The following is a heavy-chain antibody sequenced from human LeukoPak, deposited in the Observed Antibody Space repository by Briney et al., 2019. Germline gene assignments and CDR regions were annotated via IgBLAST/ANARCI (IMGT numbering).Heavy chain of an antibody. D-gene: IGHD2-2*01. J-gene: IGHJ3*02. CDR3: ARVHCSSTSCFGFWGAFDI. V-gene: IGHV1-2*04. CDR2: INPNSGGT. Sequence: GASVKVSCKASGYTSTVYYMHCVRQAPGQGLEWMGWINPNSGGTNYAQKFQGWVTMTRDTSISTAYMELSRLRSDDTAVYYCARVHCSSTSCFGFWGAFDIWGQGTMVTVSS. CDR1: GYTSTVYY.